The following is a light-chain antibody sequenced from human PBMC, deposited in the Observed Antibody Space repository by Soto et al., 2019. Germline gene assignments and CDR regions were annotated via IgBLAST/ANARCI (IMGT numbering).Light chain of an antibody. CDR3: QQRSNWPIT. Sequence: ELVVTQSPATLSLSPGERATLSCRAGQSVSSYLAWYQQKPGQAPRLLIYDASNRATGIPARFSGSGSGTDFTLTISSLEPEDFAVYYCQQRSNWPITFGQGTRLAIK. J-gene: IGKJ5*01. CDR2: DAS. CDR1: QSVSSY. V-gene: IGKV3-11*01.